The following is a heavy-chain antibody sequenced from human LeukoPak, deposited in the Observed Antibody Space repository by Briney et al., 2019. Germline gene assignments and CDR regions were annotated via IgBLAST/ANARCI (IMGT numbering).Heavy chain of an antibody. CDR2: ISSAGGTR. V-gene: IGHV3-11*01. CDR3: ARNRYTATTTGSPVDY. CDR1: GFSLSDYY. Sequence: GGSLRLSCEASGFSLSDYYMTWIRQAPGKGLEWVSYISSAGGTRYYADSVRGRFTISRDNAKNSLFLQMNSLRVEDTAVYYCARNRYTATTTGSPVDYWGQGTLVNVSS. D-gene: IGHD2-2*02. J-gene: IGHJ4*02.